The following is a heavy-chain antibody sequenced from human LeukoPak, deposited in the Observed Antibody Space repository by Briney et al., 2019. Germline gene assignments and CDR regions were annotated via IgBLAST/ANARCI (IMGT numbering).Heavy chain of an antibody. CDR3: ARKSVDNWVDP. V-gene: IGHV4-34*01. CDR1: GGSFRGYY. J-gene: IGHJ5*02. CDR2: MNHSGST. Sequence: SDTLPLICAVYGGSFRGYYWICIRQPPGKGLEWIGEMNHSGSTNYNPSLKSRVTISVDTPKKQFSLKRSSVTAADTAVYYCARKSVDNWVDPWSQGTLVTVSS.